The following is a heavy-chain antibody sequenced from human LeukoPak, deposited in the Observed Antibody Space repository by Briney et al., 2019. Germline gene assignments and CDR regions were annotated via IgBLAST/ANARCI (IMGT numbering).Heavy chain of an antibody. CDR3: AKDTIVVVPAASNARAN. V-gene: IGHV3-23*01. CDR1: GFIFSSYW. CDR2: LSGSGGST. J-gene: IGHJ4*02. Sequence: GGSLRLSCAASGFIFSSYWMSWVRQAPGKGLEGVSALSGSGGSTYYADFAKGRFTISRDNPKNTLYLQMNSLRAEDTAVYYCAKDTIVVVPAASNARANWGQGTLVTVSS. D-gene: IGHD2-2*01.